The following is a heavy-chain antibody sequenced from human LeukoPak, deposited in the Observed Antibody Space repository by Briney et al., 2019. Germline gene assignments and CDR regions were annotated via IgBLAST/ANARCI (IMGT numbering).Heavy chain of an antibody. CDR2: NHYTGST. Sequence: PSETLSLTCTVFGGSISTYYWTWIRQPPGKGLEWIGYNHYTGSTNHNPSLKSRVTMSVDTSKNQFSLKLSSVTAADTAVYYCARGRSGGDWFDSWGQGTLVTVSS. CDR3: ARGRSGGDWFDS. V-gene: IGHV4-59*01. D-gene: IGHD3-10*01. J-gene: IGHJ5*01. CDR1: GGSISTYY.